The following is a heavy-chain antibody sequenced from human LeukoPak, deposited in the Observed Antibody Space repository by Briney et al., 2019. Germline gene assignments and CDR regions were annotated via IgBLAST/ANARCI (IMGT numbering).Heavy chain of an antibody. CDR1: GYTFTSYD. CDR3: ARREYSSGNFDY. Sequence: GASVKVSCKASGYTFTSYDINWVRQATGQGLEWMGWMNPNSGNTGYAQKFQGRVTITRNTSISTAYMELSSLRSEDTAVYYCARREYSSGNFDYWGQGTLVTVSS. J-gene: IGHJ4*02. CDR2: MNPNSGNT. D-gene: IGHD6-19*01. V-gene: IGHV1-8*03.